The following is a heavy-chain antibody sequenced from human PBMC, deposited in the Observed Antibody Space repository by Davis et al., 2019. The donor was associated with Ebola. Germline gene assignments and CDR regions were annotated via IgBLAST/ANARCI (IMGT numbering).Heavy chain of an antibody. J-gene: IGHJ4*02. Sequence: GGSLRLSCKGSGYSFTSYWIGWVRQMPGKGLEWMGIIYPGDSVPRYSPSFQGQVTISADKSISTAYLQWSSLKASDTAMYYCARSNYDFWSGYYTPFDYWGQGTLVTVSS. V-gene: IGHV5-51*01. D-gene: IGHD3-3*01. CDR3: ARSNYDFWSGYYTPFDY. CDR1: GYSFTSYW. CDR2: IYPGDSVP.